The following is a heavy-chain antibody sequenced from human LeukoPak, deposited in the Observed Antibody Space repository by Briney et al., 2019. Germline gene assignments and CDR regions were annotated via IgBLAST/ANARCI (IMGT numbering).Heavy chain of an antibody. V-gene: IGHV4-4*09. CDR2: ILTSGTT. Sequence: SETLSLTCTVSNGSISSYNWSCVRQPPGKGREWVGYILTSGTTNYNPSLNSRFTIPVDTSKTQFPLNLISVTAAHTAVYYCARLRVSGSYLYYCDYWGQGTLVTVSS. CDR3: ARLRVSGSYLYYCDY. CDR1: NGSISSYN. D-gene: IGHD1-26*01. J-gene: IGHJ4*02.